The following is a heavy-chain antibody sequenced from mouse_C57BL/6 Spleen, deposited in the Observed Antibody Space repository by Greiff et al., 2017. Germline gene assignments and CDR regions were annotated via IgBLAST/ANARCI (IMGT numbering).Heavy chain of an antibody. V-gene: IGHV5-17*01. J-gene: IGHJ1*03. CDR3: ARRTYYTKGGYFEV. Sequence: EVKLMESGGGLVKPGGSLKLSCAASGFTFSDYGMHWVRQAPEKGLEWVAYISSGSSTIYYADTVKGRFTISRDNAKNTLFLQMTSLRSEDTAMYYCARRTYYTKGGYFEVWGTGTTVTVSS. CDR1: GFTFSDYG. CDR2: ISSGSSTI. D-gene: IGHD2-12*01.